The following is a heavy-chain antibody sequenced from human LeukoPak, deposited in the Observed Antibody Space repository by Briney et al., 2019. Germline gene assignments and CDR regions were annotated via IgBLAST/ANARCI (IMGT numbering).Heavy chain of an antibody. V-gene: IGHV3-43*02. CDR2: ISGDGGST. Sequence: GGSLRLSCAASGFTFDDYAMHWVRQAPGKGLEWVSLISGDGGSTYYADSVKGRFTISRDNSKNSLYLQMNSLRTEDTALYYCAKDISRITIFGVVIGEPFDYWGQGTLVTVSS. D-gene: IGHD3-3*01. J-gene: IGHJ4*02. CDR3: AKDISRITIFGVVIGEPFDY. CDR1: GFTFDDYA.